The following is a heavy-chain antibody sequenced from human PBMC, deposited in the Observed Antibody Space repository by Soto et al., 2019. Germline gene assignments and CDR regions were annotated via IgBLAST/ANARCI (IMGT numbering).Heavy chain of an antibody. CDR3: ARDDIVVVQGYYYGMDV. V-gene: IGHV1-18*01. J-gene: IGHJ6*02. CDR1: GYTFTNYG. CDR2: ISAYNGNT. D-gene: IGHD2-2*01. Sequence: QVQLVQSGAEVKKPGASVKVSCKASGYTFTNYGISWVRQAPGQGLEWMGRISAYNGNTNYAQKLQGRVTMTTDTSTSTAYMELRSLRSDDTAVYYCARDDIVVVQGYYYGMDVWGQGTTVTVSS.